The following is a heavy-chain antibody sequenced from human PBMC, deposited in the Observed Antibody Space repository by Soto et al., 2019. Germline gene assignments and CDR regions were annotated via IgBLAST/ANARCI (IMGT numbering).Heavy chain of an antibody. D-gene: IGHD5-12*01. Sequence: QVHLVQSGVEVKTPGASVKVSCQASGYTFFTYDISWVRQAPGQGLEWMGWISTYSGDTKYAQKFQGSVTMTTDTSTTTAYLELTSLRSDDSAVYYCARHHVPTTSENWFVPWGQGTLVTVSS. V-gene: IGHV1-18*01. CDR1: GYTFFTYD. CDR3: ARHHVPTTSENWFVP. J-gene: IGHJ5*02. CDR2: ISTYSGDT.